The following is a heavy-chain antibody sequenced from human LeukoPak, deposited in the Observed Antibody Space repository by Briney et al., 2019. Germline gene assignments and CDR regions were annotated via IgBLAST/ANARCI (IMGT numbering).Heavy chain of an antibody. CDR1: GFTFSSYS. CDR2: INSSSSYI. CDR3: ARDQYYYDSSGYPYYFDY. V-gene: IGHV3-21*01. J-gene: IGHJ4*02. D-gene: IGHD3-22*01. Sequence: GSLRLSCAASGFTFSSYSMNWVRQAPGKGLEWVSSINSSSSYIYYADSVKGRFTISRDNAKNSLYLQMNSLRAEDTAVYYCARDQYYYDSSGYPYYFDYWGQGTLVTVSS.